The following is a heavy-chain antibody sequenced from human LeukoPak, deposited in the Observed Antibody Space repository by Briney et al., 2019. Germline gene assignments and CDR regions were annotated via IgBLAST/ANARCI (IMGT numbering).Heavy chain of an antibody. CDR3: ARDGSITMNFFDY. CDR1: GGTFSSYA. J-gene: IGHJ4*02. CDR2: IIPIFGTA. V-gene: IGHV1-69*13. Sequence: GASVKVSCKASGGTFSSYAISWVRQAPGQGLEWMGGIIPIFGTANYAQKFQGRVTITADESTSTAYMELSSLRSEDTAVYYCARDGSITMNFFDYWGQGTLVTVSS. D-gene: IGHD3-22*01.